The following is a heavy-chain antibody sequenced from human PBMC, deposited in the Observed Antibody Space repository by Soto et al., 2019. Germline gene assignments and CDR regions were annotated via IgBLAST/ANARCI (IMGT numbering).Heavy chain of an antibody. Sequence: QVQLVQSGAEVKKPGSSVKVSCKASGVTFSSYAISWVRQAPGQGLEWMGGIIPIFGTANYAQKFQGKVTITADESTSTVYMEVSSLSSGDTAVYYCARGRCSYYYDSSGRGAFDIWGQGTMVTVSS. CDR2: IIPIFGTA. J-gene: IGHJ3*02. D-gene: IGHD3-22*01. CDR1: GVTFSSYA. V-gene: IGHV1-69*01. CDR3: ARGRCSYYYDSSGRGAFDI.